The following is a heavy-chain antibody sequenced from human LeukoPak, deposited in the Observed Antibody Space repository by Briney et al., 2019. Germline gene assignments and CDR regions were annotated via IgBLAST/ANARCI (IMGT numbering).Heavy chain of an antibody. D-gene: IGHD2-2*01. CDR2: IYTSGST. CDR1: GGSISSGNFY. J-gene: IGHJ4*02. Sequence: SETLSLTCTVSGGSISSGNFYWSWIRQPAGKGLEWIGRIYTSGSTNYNPSLMSRVTISLDTSKNQFSLKLSSVTAEDTALYYCAREFCSSASCPFDFWGQGTLVTVSS. CDR3: AREFCSSASCPFDF. V-gene: IGHV4-61*02.